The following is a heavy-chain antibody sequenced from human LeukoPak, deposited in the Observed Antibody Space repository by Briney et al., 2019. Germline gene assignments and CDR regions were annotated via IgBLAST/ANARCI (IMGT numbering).Heavy chain of an antibody. V-gene: IGHV4-38-2*02. Sequence: SETLSLTCTVSGYSISSGYYWGWIRQPPGKGLEWIGYIHYSGSTYYNPSLKSRVTISVDTSKNQFSLKLSSVTAADTAVYYCARHYYGSGSYLDYWGQGTLVTVSS. CDR1: GYSISSGYY. CDR3: ARHYYGSGSYLDY. D-gene: IGHD3-10*01. J-gene: IGHJ4*02. CDR2: IHYSGST.